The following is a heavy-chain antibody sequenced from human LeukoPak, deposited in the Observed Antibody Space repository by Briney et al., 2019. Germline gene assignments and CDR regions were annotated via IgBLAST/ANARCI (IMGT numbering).Heavy chain of an antibody. J-gene: IGHJ4*02. V-gene: IGHV3-15*01. CDR1: GFTFSNAW. Sequence: GGSLRLSCAASGFTFSNAWMNWVRQAPGKGLEWVGRIKGKPDGGTIAYAAPVKGRFTISKDDSKNTLYLQMNSLKTEDTAVYYCTTGVLIGGWGQGTLVTVSS. CDR2: IKGKPDGGTI. CDR3: TTGVLIGG. D-gene: IGHD3-16*01.